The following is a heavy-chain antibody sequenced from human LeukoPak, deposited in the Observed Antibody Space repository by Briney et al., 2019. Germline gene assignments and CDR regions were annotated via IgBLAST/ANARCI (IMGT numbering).Heavy chain of an antibody. Sequence: TGGSLRLSCAASGFTFSSYAMSWVRQAPGKGLEWVSAISGSGGSTYCADSVKGRFTISRDNSKNTLYLQMNSLRAEDTAVYYCAKDAPVNIVVVPAANSWGQGTLVTVSS. CDR3: AKDAPVNIVVVPAANS. D-gene: IGHD2-2*01. CDR1: GFTFSSYA. CDR2: ISGSGGST. V-gene: IGHV3-23*01. J-gene: IGHJ4*02.